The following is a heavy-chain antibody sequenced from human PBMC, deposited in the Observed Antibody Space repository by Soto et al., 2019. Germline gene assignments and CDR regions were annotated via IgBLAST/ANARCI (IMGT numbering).Heavy chain of an antibody. D-gene: IGHD3-9*01. Sequence: QITLKESGPTLVKPTQTLTLTCTFSGFSLSTSGVGVGWMRQPPGKALEGLALIYWDDDKRYSPSLKSSLTITKDTSKNHVVLTLTNMDPVDTVTYYCAHAWGYDLLTGYYPNWFDPWGQGTLVTVSS. J-gene: IGHJ5*02. CDR2: IYWDDDK. V-gene: IGHV2-5*02. CDR3: AHAWGYDLLTGYYPNWFDP. CDR1: GFSLSTSGVG.